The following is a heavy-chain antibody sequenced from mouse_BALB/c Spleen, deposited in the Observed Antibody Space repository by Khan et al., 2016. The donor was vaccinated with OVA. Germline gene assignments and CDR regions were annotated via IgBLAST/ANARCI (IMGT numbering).Heavy chain of an antibody. CDR3: TNGNYGWFAY. V-gene: IGHV5-9-1*01. Sequence: EVELVESGAGLVKPGGSLKLSCAASGFTFSSFVMSWVRQTPEKRLEWIAIISSAATYTYYPDNLKGRFTISIDKANNTVYLQMNSLRSDDTAIYYCTNGNYGWFAYWGQGTLVTVST. J-gene: IGHJ3*01. CDR1: GFTFSSFV. CDR2: ISSAATYT. D-gene: IGHD2-1*01.